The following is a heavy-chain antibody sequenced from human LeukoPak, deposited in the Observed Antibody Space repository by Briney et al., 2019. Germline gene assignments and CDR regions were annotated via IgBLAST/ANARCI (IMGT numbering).Heavy chain of an antibody. Sequence: ASVKVSCKASGGTFSSYAISWVRQAPGQGLEWMGRIIPILGIANYAQKFQGRVTITADKSTSTAYMELSSLRSEDTAVYYCARLAVDMLTGGYYYGMDVWGQGTTVTVSS. CDR2: IIPILGIA. CDR3: ARLAVDMLTGGYYYGMDV. CDR1: GGTFSSYA. V-gene: IGHV1-69*04. D-gene: IGHD5-12*01. J-gene: IGHJ6*02.